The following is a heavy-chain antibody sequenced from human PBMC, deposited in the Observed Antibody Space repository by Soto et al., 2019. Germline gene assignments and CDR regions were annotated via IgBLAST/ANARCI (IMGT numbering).Heavy chain of an antibody. D-gene: IGHD4-17*01. CDR1: GGSISSRSYY. Sequence: QLQLQESGPGLVKPSETLSLTCTVSGGSISSRSYYWGWIRQPPGKGLEWIGSIHHSGTNYYTPSLKSRSTISVDTSKTQCALKLGTVTAADTAVYYCARQTTVFAPACFDNWGQGTLVTVSS. CDR2: IHHSGTN. V-gene: IGHV4-39*01. J-gene: IGHJ4*02. CDR3: ARQTTVFAPACFDN.